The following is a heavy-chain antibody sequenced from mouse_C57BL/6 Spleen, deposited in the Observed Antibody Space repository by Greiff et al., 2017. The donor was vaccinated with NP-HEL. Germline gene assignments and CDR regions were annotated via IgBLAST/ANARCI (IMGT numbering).Heavy chain of an antibody. D-gene: IGHD3-3*01. V-gene: IGHV5-4*03. CDR3: ARGDSYPDY. CDR2: ISDGGSYT. Sequence: EVKLVESGGGLVKPGGSLKLSCAASGFTFSSYAMSWVRQTPDKRLEWVATISDGGSYTYYPDNVKGRFTISRDNAKNNLYLQMSHLKSEDTAMYYCARGDSYPDYWGQGTTLTVSS. J-gene: IGHJ2*01. CDR1: GFTFSSYA.